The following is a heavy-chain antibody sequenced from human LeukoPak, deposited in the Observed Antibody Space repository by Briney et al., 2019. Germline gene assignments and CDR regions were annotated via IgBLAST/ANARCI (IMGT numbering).Heavy chain of an antibody. CDR1: GDTFTNYW. Sequence: GESLKISCKASGDTFTNYWIAWVRQMPGKGLEWMGIIYPGDSDTRYSPSVEGQVTISVGKSISTAFLQWSSLKASDTAMYYCARGGVFSSSWFAYFDYWGQGTLVTVSS. CDR2: IYPGDSDT. V-gene: IGHV5-51*01. J-gene: IGHJ4*02. CDR3: ARGGVFSSSWFAYFDY. D-gene: IGHD6-13*01.